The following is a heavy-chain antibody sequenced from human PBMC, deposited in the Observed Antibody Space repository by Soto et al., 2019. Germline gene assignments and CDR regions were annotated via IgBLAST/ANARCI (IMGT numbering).Heavy chain of an antibody. J-gene: IGHJ4*02. CDR3: ARALPQASSDYGYYFDS. CDR1: GFTFSNHA. CDR2: ININSDYR. D-gene: IGHD4-17*01. V-gene: IGHV3-21*01. Sequence: GGSLRLSCAASGFTFSNHAMNWVRQAPGKELEWVSSININSDYRYYADSVKGRFTISRDNAKNSLYLQMSSLRVEDTAVYYCARALPQASSDYGYYFDSWGQGTLVTVSS.